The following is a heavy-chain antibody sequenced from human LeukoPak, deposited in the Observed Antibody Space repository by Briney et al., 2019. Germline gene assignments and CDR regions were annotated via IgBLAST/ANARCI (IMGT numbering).Heavy chain of an antibody. CDR3: ARQRSTGNYGRGSFDY. V-gene: IGHV1-69*05. CDR1: GGTFSNFA. D-gene: IGHD3-10*01. J-gene: IGHJ4*02. Sequence: ASVKVSCKASGGTFSNFAISWVRQPPGQGLEWMGRFIPISGPATYAQRFQGRVTITTDESTTTGYMELSSLRSEDTAVYYCARQRSTGNYGRGSFDYWGQGTLVTVSS. CDR2: FIPISGPA.